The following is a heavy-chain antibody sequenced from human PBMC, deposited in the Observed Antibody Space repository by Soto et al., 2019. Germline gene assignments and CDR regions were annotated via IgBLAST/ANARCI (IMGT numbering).Heavy chain of an antibody. CDR3: ARFGLDDPHYYYYMDV. CDR2: MNPNSGNT. D-gene: IGHD3-10*01. J-gene: IGHJ6*03. V-gene: IGHV1-8*01. CDR1: GYTFTSYD. Sequence: ASVKVSCKASGYTFTSYDINWVRQATGQGLEWMGWMNPNSGNTGYAQKFQGRVTMTKNTSISTAYMELSSLRSEDTAVYYCARFGLDDPHYYYYMDVWGKGTTVTVSS.